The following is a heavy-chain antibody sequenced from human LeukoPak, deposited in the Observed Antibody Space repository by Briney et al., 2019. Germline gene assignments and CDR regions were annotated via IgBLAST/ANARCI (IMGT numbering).Heavy chain of an antibody. V-gene: IGHV1-46*01. CDR1: GYTFTSYY. D-gene: IGHD1-7*01. CDR2: INPSGGST. CDR3: ARGTKNWNYVSFDVSENWFDP. Sequence: ASVKVSCKASGYTFTSYYMHWVRQAPGQGLEWMGIINPSGGSTSYAQKFQGRVTMTRDMSTSTVYMELSSLRSEDTAVYYCARGTKNWNYVSFDVSENWFDPWGQGTLVTVSS. J-gene: IGHJ5*02.